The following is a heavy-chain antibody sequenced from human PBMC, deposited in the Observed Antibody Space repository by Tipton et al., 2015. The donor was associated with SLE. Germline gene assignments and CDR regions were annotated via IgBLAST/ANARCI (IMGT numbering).Heavy chain of an antibody. V-gene: IGHV4-34*01. D-gene: IGHD6-13*01. Sequence: TLSLTCTVSGGSISGYYWSWIRQPPGKGLEWIGEINHSGSTNYNPSLKSRVTISVDTSKNQFSLKLSSVTAADTAVYYCARGIADEPRFGDYWGQGTLVTVSS. CDR2: INHSGST. CDR3: ARGIADEPRFGDY. J-gene: IGHJ4*02. CDR1: GGSISGYY.